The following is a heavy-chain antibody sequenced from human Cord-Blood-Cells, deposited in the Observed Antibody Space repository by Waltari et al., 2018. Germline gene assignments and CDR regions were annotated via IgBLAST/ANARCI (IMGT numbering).Heavy chain of an antibody. D-gene: IGHD7-27*01. CDR1: GGSFSGYY. J-gene: IGHJ4*02. V-gene: IGHV4-34*01. Sequence: QVQLQQWGAGLLKPSGTLSLTCAVYGGSFSGYYWSWIRQPPGKGLEWIGEINHSGSTNNNPSLKSRVARSVDTSKNQCSLKLSSVTAADTAVYYCAKTGDDYWGQGTLVTVSS. CDR2: INHSGST. CDR3: AKTGDDY.